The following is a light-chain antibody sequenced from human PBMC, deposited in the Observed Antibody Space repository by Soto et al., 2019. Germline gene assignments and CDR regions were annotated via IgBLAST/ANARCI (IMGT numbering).Light chain of an antibody. CDR1: QNVSSTF. CDR2: GAS. CDR3: QQSGILPWT. Sequence: EVVLTQSPGTLSLSPGKGATLSCRASQNVSSTFLAWYQQKPGQAPRLLIYGASSRATAIPDRFSGSGSGKDFTLTISRLQLEDFAVYYRQQSGILPWTFGQRT. V-gene: IGKV3-20*01. J-gene: IGKJ1*01.